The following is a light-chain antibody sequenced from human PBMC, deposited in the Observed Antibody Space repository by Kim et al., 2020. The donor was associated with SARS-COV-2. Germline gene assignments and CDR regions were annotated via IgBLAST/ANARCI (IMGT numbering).Light chain of an antibody. CDR3: QKYNSVPRT. Sequence: ASVGDRVTITCRASQGISKYLAWYQQKPGKVPKLLIYAASALQSGVPSRFSGSVSGTDFSLTISSLQPEDVATYYCQKYNSVPRTFGQGTKVEIK. V-gene: IGKV1-27*01. CDR1: QGISKY. CDR2: AAS. J-gene: IGKJ1*01.